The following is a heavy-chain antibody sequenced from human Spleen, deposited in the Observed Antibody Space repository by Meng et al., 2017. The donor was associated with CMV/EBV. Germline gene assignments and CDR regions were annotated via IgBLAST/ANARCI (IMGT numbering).Heavy chain of an antibody. V-gene: IGHV1-18*01. J-gene: IGHJ4*02. D-gene: IGHD1-14*01. Sequence: QIQLVQSGRELRRPGASVKVSCKASGYNFDIYGITWVRQAPGQGLEWVGWVGAENGDTNYGQKFQGRVTMTADTFTNTAYMEMRSLRSDDSAMYYCARVFGNREPFDYWGQGTLVTVSS. CDR2: VGAENGDT. CDR3: ARVFGNREPFDY. CDR1: GYNFDIYG.